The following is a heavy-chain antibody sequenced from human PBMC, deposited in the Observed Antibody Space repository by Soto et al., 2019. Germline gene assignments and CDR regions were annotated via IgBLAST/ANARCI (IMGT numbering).Heavy chain of an antibody. D-gene: IGHD2-8*02. V-gene: IGHV2-5*01. CDR2: IYWNNNK. Sequence: QITLKESGPTLVIPTQTLTLTCTSSGFSLTTSGAGVGWIRQPPGKALEWLAVIYWNNNKRYSPALKSSLTITKDTSNNQVVLTMTNMDPVDSATYYCAHRLGVAATGGAFDVWGQGTMVTVSS. J-gene: IGHJ3*01. CDR1: GFSLTTSGAG. CDR3: AHRLGVAATGGAFDV.